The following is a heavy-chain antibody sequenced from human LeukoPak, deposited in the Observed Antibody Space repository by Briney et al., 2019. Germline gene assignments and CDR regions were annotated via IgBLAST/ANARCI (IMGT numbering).Heavy chain of an antibody. CDR1: GGSISSGDYS. CDR3: AREIWDIAAVANWFDP. V-gene: IGHV4-30-2*01. D-gene: IGHD6-25*01. Sequence: PSQTLSLTCAVSGGSISSGDYSWSWIRQPPGKGLEWIGYIYHSGSTYYNPSLKSRVTISVDRSKNQFSLKLSSVTAADTAVYYCAREIWDIAAVANWFDPWGQGTLVTVSS. J-gene: IGHJ5*02. CDR2: IYHSGST.